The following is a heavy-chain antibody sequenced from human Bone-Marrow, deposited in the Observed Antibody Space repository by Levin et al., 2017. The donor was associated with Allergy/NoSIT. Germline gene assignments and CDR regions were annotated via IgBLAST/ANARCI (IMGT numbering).Heavy chain of an antibody. Sequence: ASETLSLTCSVSGGSITSGSYYWGWIRQSPGKGLEWIGTIYYNGDTYYNPSLKSRVTIAVHSSKKQFSLKVSSVTAADTAVYYCASTPRYCIDGTCYANPPPDFWGQGTLVIVSS. CDR1: GGSITSGSYY. CDR2: IYYNGDT. D-gene: IGHD2-15*01. CDR3: ASTPRYCIDGTCYANPPPDF. J-gene: IGHJ4*02. V-gene: IGHV4-39*07.